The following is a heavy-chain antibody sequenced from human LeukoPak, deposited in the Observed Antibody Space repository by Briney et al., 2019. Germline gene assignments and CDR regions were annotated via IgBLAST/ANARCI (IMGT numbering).Heavy chain of an antibody. CDR1: GFTFSTSA. CDR2: MRPDGIHM. Sequence: PGGSLRLSCAASGFTFSTSAMHWVRQAPGKGLEWVAFMRPDGIHMYYADSVRGRFTVSRDTSKNTMYLQMTSLRGEDTAVYYCAKSMVRGSFDYYYGMDVWGQGTTVTVSS. D-gene: IGHD3-10*01. CDR3: AKSMVRGSFDYYYGMDV. V-gene: IGHV3-30*02. J-gene: IGHJ6*02.